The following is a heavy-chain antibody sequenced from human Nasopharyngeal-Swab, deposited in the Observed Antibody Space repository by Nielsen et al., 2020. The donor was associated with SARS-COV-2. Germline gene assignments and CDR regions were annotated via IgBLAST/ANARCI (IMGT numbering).Heavy chain of an antibody. Sequence: ASVKVPCKASGYTFTNYGISWVRQAPGEGLEWMGWSSVYNGNTNYGQRVQGRVTMTTDTSTNTAYMELRSLRSDDTAVYYCARVTWQLVGYYYYYGMDVWGQGTTVTVSS. CDR1: GYTFTNYG. D-gene: IGHD1-26*01. CDR3: ARVTWQLVGYYYYYGMDV. CDR2: SSVYNGNT. J-gene: IGHJ6*02. V-gene: IGHV1-18*01.